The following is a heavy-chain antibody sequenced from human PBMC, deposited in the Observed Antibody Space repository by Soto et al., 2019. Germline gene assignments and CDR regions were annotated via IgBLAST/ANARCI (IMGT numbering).Heavy chain of an antibody. V-gene: IGHV4-59*02. CDR1: GGSVSTYY. CDR3: ARTYDDSGPNSGGYGFDI. Sequence: QVQLQESGPGLVKPSETLSLTCTVSGGSVSTYYWSWIRQPPGKGLEWIAYIYYSGSTSYNPSLKSRVTISVDTSKNLFSLKLSSVTAADTAVYYCARTYDDSGPNSGGYGFDIWGQGTMVTVSS. J-gene: IGHJ3*02. D-gene: IGHD3-22*01. CDR2: IYYSGST.